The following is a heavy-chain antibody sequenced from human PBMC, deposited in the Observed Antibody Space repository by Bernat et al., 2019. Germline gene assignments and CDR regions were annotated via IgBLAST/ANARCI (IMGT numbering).Heavy chain of an antibody. Sequence: EVQLVESGGGLVKPGGSLRLSCAASGFTFSSYSMNWFRQAPGKGLEWVSSISSSSSYIYYADSVKRRFTISRDNAKNSLYMQMNSLRAEDTAVYYCAREARDTMIVVVSDAFDIWGRGTMVTVSS. CDR2: ISSSSSYI. J-gene: IGHJ3*02. CDR3: AREARDTMIVVVSDAFDI. CDR1: GFTFSSYS. D-gene: IGHD3-22*01. V-gene: IGHV3-21*01.